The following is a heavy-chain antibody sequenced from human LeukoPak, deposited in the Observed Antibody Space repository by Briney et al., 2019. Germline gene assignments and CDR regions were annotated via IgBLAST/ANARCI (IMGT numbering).Heavy chain of an antibody. CDR1: GGSFSGYY. CDR2: INHSGST. D-gene: IGHD2-2*02. V-gene: IGHV4-34*01. CDR3: ARRLGYCSSTSCYTSYYYYYYMDV. J-gene: IGHJ6*03. Sequence: PSETLSLTFAVYGGSFSGYYWSWIRQPPGKGLEWIGEINHSGSTNYNPSLKSRVTISVDTSKNQFSLKLSSVTAADTAVYYCARRLGYCSSTSCYTSYYYYYYMDVWGKGTTVTVSS.